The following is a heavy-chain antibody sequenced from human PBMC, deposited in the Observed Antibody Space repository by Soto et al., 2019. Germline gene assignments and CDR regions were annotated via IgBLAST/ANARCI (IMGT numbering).Heavy chain of an antibody. CDR1: GFTLSSYG. Sequence: EVQLVESGGGLVQPGGSLRLSCAASGFTLSSYGMNWVRQAPGKGLEWVSYISSSSSNTYYADSVKGRFTISRDNAKNSLFLQMNSLRAEDTAVYYCAGAPFGWTIGLFDYWGQGSLVTVSS. V-gene: IGHV3-48*04. J-gene: IGHJ4*02. D-gene: IGHD3-9*01. CDR2: ISSSSSNT. CDR3: AGAPFGWTIGLFDY.